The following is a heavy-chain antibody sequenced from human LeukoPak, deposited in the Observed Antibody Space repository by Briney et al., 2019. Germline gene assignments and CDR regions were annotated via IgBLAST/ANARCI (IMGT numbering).Heavy chain of an antibody. CDR1: GGSFSGYY. V-gene: IGHV4-34*01. CDR2: INHSGST. J-gene: IGHJ6*02. Sequence: SETLSLTCAVYGGSFSGYYWSWIRQPPGKGLEWIGEINHSGSTNYNPSLKSRVTISVDTSKNQFSLKLSSVPAADTAVYYCARWGSGLYYYYGMDVWGQGTTVTVSS. D-gene: IGHD6-25*01. CDR3: ARWGSGLYYYYGMDV.